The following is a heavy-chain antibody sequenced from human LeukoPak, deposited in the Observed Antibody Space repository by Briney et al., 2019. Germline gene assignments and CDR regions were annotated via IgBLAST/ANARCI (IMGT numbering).Heavy chain of an antibody. V-gene: IGHV4-34*01. Sequence: TSETLSLTCAVYGGSFSGYYWSWIRQPPGKGLEWIGEINHSGSTNYNPSLKSRVTISVDTSKNQFPLKLSSVTAADTAVYYCARQITMVRGVICWFDPWGQGTLVTVSS. J-gene: IGHJ5*02. D-gene: IGHD3-10*01. CDR2: INHSGST. CDR3: ARQITMVRGVICWFDP. CDR1: GGSFSGYY.